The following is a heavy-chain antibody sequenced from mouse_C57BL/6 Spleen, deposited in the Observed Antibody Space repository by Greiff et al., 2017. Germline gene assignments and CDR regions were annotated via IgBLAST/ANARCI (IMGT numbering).Heavy chain of an antibody. V-gene: IGHV1-78*01. CDR1: GYTFTDYS. CDR2: IYPRDGST. Sequence: VQLQQSDAELVKPGASVKISCKASGYTFTDYSIHWVKQRPEQGLEWIGYIYPRDGSTKYNEKFKGKATLTADKSSSTAYMQLNSLTSEDSAVEFCASARDGDYPWFAYWGQGTLVTVSA. CDR3: ASARDGDYPWFAY. J-gene: IGHJ3*01. D-gene: IGHD2-13*01.